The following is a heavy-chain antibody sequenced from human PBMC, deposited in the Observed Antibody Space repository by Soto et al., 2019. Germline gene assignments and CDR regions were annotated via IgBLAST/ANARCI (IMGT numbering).Heavy chain of an antibody. V-gene: IGHV3-21*01. CDR1: GFTFSSYS. Sequence: GGSLRLSCAASGFTFSSYSMNWVRQAPGKGLEWVSSISSSSSYIYYAESVKGRFTISRDNAKNSLYLQMNSLRAEDTAVYYCARDPPSIAARPRYEGYDYWGQGTLVTVSS. D-gene: IGHD6-6*01. CDR2: ISSSSSYI. CDR3: ARDPPSIAARPRYEGYDY. J-gene: IGHJ4*02.